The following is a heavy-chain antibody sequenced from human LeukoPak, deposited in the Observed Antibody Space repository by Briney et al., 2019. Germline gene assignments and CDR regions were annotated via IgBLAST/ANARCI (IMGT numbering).Heavy chain of an antibody. V-gene: IGHV4-61*01. CDR3: ARGGYDFLPTLDP. J-gene: IGHJ5*02. CDR2: IYYSGST. D-gene: IGHD3-3*01. Sequence: SGTLSLTCTVSGGSVNSGSYYWSWIRQPPGKGLEWIGYIYYSGSTNYNPSLKSRVTISLDTSKNQFSLKLSSVTAADTAVYFCARGGYDFLPTLDPWGQGTLVTVSS. CDR1: GGSVNSGSYY.